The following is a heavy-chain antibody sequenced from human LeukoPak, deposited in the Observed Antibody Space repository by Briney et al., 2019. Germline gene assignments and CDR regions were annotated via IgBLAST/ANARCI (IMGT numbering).Heavy chain of an antibody. CDR3: AREARGGYSYGFDY. D-gene: IGHD5-18*01. CDR1: GGSFSGYY. J-gene: IGHJ4*02. V-gene: IGHV4-34*01. CDR2: INHSGST. Sequence: PSETLSLTCAVYGGSFSGYYWSWIRLPPGKGLEWIGEINHSGSTNYNPSLKSRVTISVDTSKNQFSLKLSSVTAADTAVYYCAREARGGYSYGFDYWGQGTLVTVSS.